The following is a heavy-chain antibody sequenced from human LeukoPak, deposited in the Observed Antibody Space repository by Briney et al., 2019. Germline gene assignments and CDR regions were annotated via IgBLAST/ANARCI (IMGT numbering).Heavy chain of an antibody. Sequence: SETLSLTCAVYGGSFSGYYWSWIRQPPGKGLEWIGEINHSGSTNYNPSLKSRVDMSVDTSKSQFSLKLCSVTAADTAVYFCAKKMKGNNHFLTGQYHPYHPRKDLRGQGTTVNVPS. CDR3: AKKMKGNNHFLTGQYHPYHPRKDL. D-gene: IGHD3/OR15-3a*01. V-gene: IGHV4-34*01. CDR1: GGSFSGYY. CDR2: INHSGST. J-gene: IGHJ6*02.